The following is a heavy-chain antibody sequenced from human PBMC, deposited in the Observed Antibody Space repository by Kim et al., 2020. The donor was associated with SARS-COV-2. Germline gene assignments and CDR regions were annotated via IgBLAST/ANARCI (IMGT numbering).Heavy chain of an antibody. CDR3: ARDRGQAYTYGENDAFDV. Sequence: SETLSLTCTVSGASISGSYWSWIRHSPKTGLEWIGYVYQSGATTYNPSLKSRVTISIDTSKNLFSLKLRSVTSADTAIYYCARDRGQAYTYGENDAFDVWGQGTMVSVSS. D-gene: IGHD2-2*02. J-gene: IGHJ3*01. CDR1: GASISGSY. CDR2: VYQSGAT. V-gene: IGHV4-59*01.